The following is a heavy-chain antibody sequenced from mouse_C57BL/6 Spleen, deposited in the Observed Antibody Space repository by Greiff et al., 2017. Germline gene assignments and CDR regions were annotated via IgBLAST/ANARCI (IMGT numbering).Heavy chain of an antibody. V-gene: IGHV5-16*01. D-gene: IGHD1-1*01. CDR2: INYDGSST. CDR3: ARDPGSSYLWYFDV. Sequence: EVKVEESEGGLVQPGSSMKLSCTASGFTFSDYYMAWVRQVPEKGLEWVANINYDGSSTYYLDSLKSRFIISRDNAKNILYLQMSSLKSEDTATYYCARDPGSSYLWYFDVWGTGTTVTVSS. J-gene: IGHJ1*03. CDR1: GFTFSDYY.